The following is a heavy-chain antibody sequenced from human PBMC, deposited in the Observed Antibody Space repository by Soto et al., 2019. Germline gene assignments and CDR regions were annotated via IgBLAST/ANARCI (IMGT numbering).Heavy chain of an antibody. D-gene: IGHD3-10*01. CDR3: ARDRRYYGSEYYFDY. CDR2: IYYSGST. Sequence: PSETLSLTCTVSGGSISSYYWSWIRQPPGKGLEWIGYIYYSGSTNYNPSLKSRVTISVDTSKNQFSLKLSSVTAADTAVYYCARDRRYYGSEYYFDYWGQGTLVTVSS. CDR1: GGSISSYY. J-gene: IGHJ4*02. V-gene: IGHV4-59*01.